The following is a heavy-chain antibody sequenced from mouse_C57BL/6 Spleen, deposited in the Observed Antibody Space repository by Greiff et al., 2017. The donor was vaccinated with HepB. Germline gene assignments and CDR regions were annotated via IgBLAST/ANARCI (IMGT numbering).Heavy chain of an antibody. CDR2: IYPGNSDT. J-gene: IGHJ3*01. Sequence: VQLQQSGTVLARPGASVKMSCKTSGYTFTSYWMHWVKQRPGQGLEWIGAIYPGNSDTSYNQKFKGKAKLTAVTSASTAYRELSSLTNEDSAVYYCTRGEIYYDYEAWFAYWGQGTLVTVSA. V-gene: IGHV1-5*01. CDR3: TRGEIYYDYEAWFAY. CDR1: GYTFTSYW. D-gene: IGHD2-4*01.